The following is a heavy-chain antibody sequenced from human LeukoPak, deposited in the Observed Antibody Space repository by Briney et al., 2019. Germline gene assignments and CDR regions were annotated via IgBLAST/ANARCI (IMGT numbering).Heavy chain of an antibody. J-gene: IGHJ4*02. Sequence: GGSLRLSCAASGFTFSSYAMSWVRQAPGKGLEWVSAISGSGGSTYYADSVKGRFTISRDNSKNTLYLQMNSLRAEDTAVYYCAKDGAGYSSGWYKDWGQGTLVTVSS. V-gene: IGHV3-23*01. CDR3: AKDGAGYSSGWYKD. D-gene: IGHD6-19*01. CDR1: GFTFSSYA. CDR2: ISGSGGST.